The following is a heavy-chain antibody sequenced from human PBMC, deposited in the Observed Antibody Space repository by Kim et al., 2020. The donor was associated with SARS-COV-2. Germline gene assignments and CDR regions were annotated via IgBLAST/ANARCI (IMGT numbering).Heavy chain of an antibody. Sequence: KYSQTFQGRVTITRDTSASTAYMELSSLTSEDTALYYCARDQGRFRTFDYWGQGTLVTVSS. V-gene: IGHV1-3*01. J-gene: IGHJ4*02. CDR3: ARDQGRFRTFDY. D-gene: IGHD1-7*01.